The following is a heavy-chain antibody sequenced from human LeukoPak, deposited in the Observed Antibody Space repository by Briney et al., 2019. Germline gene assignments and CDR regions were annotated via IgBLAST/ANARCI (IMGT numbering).Heavy chain of an antibody. CDR1: GFTFSDYA. Sequence: GGSLRLSCAASGFTFSDYAMHWVRQAPGKGLEWVAGICWNSGSICYADSVKGRFTISRDNAKNSLYLQMNSLRAEDMALYYCAKGLSIAAADAFDIWGQGTMVTVSS. CDR2: ICWNSGSI. D-gene: IGHD6-13*01. J-gene: IGHJ3*02. CDR3: AKGLSIAAADAFDI. V-gene: IGHV3-9*03.